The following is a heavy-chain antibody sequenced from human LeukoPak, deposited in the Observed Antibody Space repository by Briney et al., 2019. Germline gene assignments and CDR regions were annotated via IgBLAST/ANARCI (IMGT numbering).Heavy chain of an antibody. D-gene: IGHD3-22*01. V-gene: IGHV1-69*05. Sequence: SVKVSCKASGGTFSSYAISWVRQAPGRGLEWMGGIIPIFGTANYAQKFQGRVTITTDESTSTAYMELSSLRSEDTAVYYCALGAYDSSGYLVYWGQGTLVTVSS. CDR3: ALGAYDSSGYLVY. J-gene: IGHJ4*02. CDR1: GGTFSSYA. CDR2: IIPIFGTA.